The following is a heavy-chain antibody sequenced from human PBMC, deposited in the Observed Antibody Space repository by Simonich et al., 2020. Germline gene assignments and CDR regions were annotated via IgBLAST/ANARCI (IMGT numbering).Heavy chain of an antibody. CDR1: GFTFDDYA. D-gene: IGHD2-15*01. CDR3: AKDSGYCSGGSCYYFDY. CDR2: SSWKSGSI. Sequence: EVQLVESGGGLVQPGRSLRLSCAASGFTFDDYAMHWVRQAPGKVLQRISGSSWKSGSIGNENSVKRRFTISRANAKNSLYLQMNSLRAEDTALYYCAKDSGYCSGGSCYYFDYWGQGTLVTVSS. J-gene: IGHJ4*02. V-gene: IGHV3-9*01.